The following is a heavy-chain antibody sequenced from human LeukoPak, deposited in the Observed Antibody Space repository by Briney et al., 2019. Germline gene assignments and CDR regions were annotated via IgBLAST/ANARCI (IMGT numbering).Heavy chain of an antibody. V-gene: IGHV3-74*01. D-gene: IGHD6-19*01. CDR3: ARGPHSSGWYFFDY. Sequence: PGGSLRLSCAASGFTFSSYWMHWVRQAPGKGLVWVSRINSDGSSTSYADSVKGRFTISRDNAKNTLYLQMNSLRAEDTAVYYCARGPHSSGWYFFDYWGQRTVVTVSS. CDR2: INSDGSST. J-gene: IGHJ4*02. CDR1: GFTFSSYW.